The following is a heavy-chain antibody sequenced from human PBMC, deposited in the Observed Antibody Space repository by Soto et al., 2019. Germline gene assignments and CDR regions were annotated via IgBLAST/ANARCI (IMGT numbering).Heavy chain of an antibody. CDR2: IIPVFGKT. D-gene: IGHD3-22*01. CDR1: GGTFSSYA. V-gene: IGHV1-69*01. J-gene: IGHJ3*02. CDR3: ARAGTYDYDSSGHPDAFDI. Sequence: QVQLVQSGAEVKKPGSSVKLSCKASGGTFSSYAINWVRQAPGQGLEWRGGIIPVFGKTNYAQRFQGRVTITADESTTTAYMEVSGLRSEDTAVYYCARAGTYDYDSSGHPDAFDIWGQGTMVTVSS.